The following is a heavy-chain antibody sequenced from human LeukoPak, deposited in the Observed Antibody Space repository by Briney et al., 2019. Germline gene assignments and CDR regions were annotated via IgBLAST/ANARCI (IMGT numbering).Heavy chain of an antibody. CDR2: IYYTGTT. CDR3: ARQEIGLRSFDP. V-gene: IGHV4-39*01. Sequence: SETLSLTCTVSGGSISSSLYHWGWIRQSPGKNLEWLGSIYYTGTTHYNPSLKSRVTISVDTSKNQFSLNLGSVTAADTAVYYCARQEIGLRSFDPWGQGTLVTVSS. CDR1: GGSISSSLYH. D-gene: IGHD3/OR15-3a*01. J-gene: IGHJ5*02.